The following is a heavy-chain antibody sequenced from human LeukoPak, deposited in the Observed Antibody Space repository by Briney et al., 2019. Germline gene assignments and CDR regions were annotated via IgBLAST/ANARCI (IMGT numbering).Heavy chain of an antibody. D-gene: IGHD4-23*01. J-gene: IGHJ3*02. CDR1: GGSISSSSSY. Sequence: SETLSLTCTVSGGSISSSSSYWGWIRQPPGKGLEWIGSIYYSGSTYYNPSLKSRVTISVDTSKNQCSLKLSSVTAADTAVYYCARDGRKTTVVTWERNKNAFDIWGQGTMVTVSS. CDR3: ARDGRKTTVVTWERNKNAFDI. V-gene: IGHV4-39*07. CDR2: IYYSGST.